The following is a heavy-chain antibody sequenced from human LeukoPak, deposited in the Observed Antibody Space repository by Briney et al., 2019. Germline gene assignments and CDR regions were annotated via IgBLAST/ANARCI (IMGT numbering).Heavy chain of an antibody. CDR2: ISGSGGSSK. CDR3: ARVLLRYFDSRYESD. V-gene: IGHV3-23*01. CDR1: GFTFSNYA. Sequence: PGGSLRLSCAASGFTFSNYAMSWVRQAPGKGLEWVSAISGSGGSSKYYADSVKGRFTIFRDNSKNTLYLQMNSLRAEDTAVYYCARVLLRYFDSRYESDWGQGTLVTVSS. D-gene: IGHD3-9*01. J-gene: IGHJ4*02.